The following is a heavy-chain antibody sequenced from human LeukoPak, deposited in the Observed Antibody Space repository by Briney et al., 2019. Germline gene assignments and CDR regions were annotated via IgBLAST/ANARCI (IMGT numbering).Heavy chain of an antibody. Sequence: LETLSLTCAVSGYSISSSNWWGWIRQPPGKGLEWIGYIYYSGSTYYNPSLESRVTMSVDTSKNQFSLKLSSVTAVDTAVYYCARKRSSSWYFDYWGQGTLVTVSS. J-gene: IGHJ4*02. CDR2: IYYSGST. D-gene: IGHD6-13*01. V-gene: IGHV4-28*01. CDR3: ARKRSSSWYFDY. CDR1: GYSISSSNW.